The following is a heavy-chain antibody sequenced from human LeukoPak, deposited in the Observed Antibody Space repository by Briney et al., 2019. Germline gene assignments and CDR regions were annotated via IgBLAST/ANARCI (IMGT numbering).Heavy chain of an antibody. Sequence: SETLSLTCTVSGGSISSGSYYWSWIRQPPGKGLEWIGYIYYSGSTNYNPSLKSRVTISVDTSKNQFSLKLSSVTAADTAVYYCARVQYSSGWRFDYWGQGTLVTVSS. J-gene: IGHJ4*02. CDR1: GGSISSGSYY. CDR3: ARVQYSSGWRFDY. V-gene: IGHV4-61*01. D-gene: IGHD6-19*01. CDR2: IYYSGST.